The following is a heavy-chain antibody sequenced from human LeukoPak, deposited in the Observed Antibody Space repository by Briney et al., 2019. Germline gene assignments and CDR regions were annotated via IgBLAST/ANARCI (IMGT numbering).Heavy chain of an antibody. D-gene: IGHD6-13*01. CDR1: GGTFSSYA. CDR3: ARGYSSSWSPAEYFQH. Sequence: ASVKVSCKASGGTFSSYAISWVRQAPGQGLEWMGWLSAYNGNTNYAQKLQGRVTMTTDTSTSTAYMELRSLRSDDTAVYYCARGYSSSWSPAEYFQHWGQGTLVTVSS. V-gene: IGHV1-18*01. CDR2: LSAYNGNT. J-gene: IGHJ1*01.